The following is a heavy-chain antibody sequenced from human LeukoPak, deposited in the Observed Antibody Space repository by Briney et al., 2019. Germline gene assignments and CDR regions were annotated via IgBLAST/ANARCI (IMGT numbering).Heavy chain of an antibody. CDR3: AGAGTNYYYYMDV. D-gene: IGHD6-13*01. CDR2: INPNSGDT. V-gene: IGHV1-2*06. Sequence: GASVKVSCKASGYTFTGYYMHWVRQAPGQGLEWMGRINPNSGDTNYAQKFQGRVTMTRDTSISTAYMELSRLRSDDTAVYYCAGAGTNYYYYMDVWGKGTTVTVSS. CDR1: GYTFTGYY. J-gene: IGHJ6*03.